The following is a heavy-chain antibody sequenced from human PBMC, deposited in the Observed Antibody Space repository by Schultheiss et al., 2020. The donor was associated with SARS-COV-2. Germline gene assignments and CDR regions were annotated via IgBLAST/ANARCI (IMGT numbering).Heavy chain of an antibody. V-gene: IGHV5-51*01. J-gene: IGHJ6*03. CDR3: ARPARVSSGYYKRYYYYYMDV. CDR1: GYSFTSYW. Sequence: GVSLKISCKGSGYSFTSYWIGWVRQMPGKGLEWMGIIYPGDSDTRYSPSFQGQVTISADKSISTAYLQWSSLKASDTAMYYCARPARVSSGYYKRYYYYYMDVWGKGNTVTVSS. CDR2: IYPGDSDT. D-gene: IGHD3-22*01.